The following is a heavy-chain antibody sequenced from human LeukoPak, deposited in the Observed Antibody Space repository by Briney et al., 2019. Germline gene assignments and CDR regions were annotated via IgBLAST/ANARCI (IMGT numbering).Heavy chain of an antibody. D-gene: IGHD3-16*01. V-gene: IGHV3-23*01. J-gene: IGHJ6*02. CDR2: ISGSGSRT. CDR3: AHGGWNYYDGMDV. CDR1: GSTFSSYA. Sequence: GGSLRLSCAASGSTFSSYAINWVRQAPGKGLEWVSAISGSGSRTYYADSVKGRFTTSRDNSKNTLYLQMNSLRTEDTAVYYCAHGGWNYYDGMDVWGQGTTVTVSS.